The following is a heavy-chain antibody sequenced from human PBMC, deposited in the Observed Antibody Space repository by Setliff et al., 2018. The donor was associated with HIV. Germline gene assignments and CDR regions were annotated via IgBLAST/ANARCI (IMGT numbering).Heavy chain of an antibody. CDR3: ARGGYSYGFYYYYGMDV. CDR1: GGSFSGYY. V-gene: IGHV4-34*01. D-gene: IGHD5-18*01. Sequence: PSETLSLTCAVYGGSFSGYYWSWIRQPPGKGLEWIGEINHGGSTDSNPSLKSRVTISVDTSTNHFSLKLTSVTAADTAVYYCARGGYSYGFYYYYGMDVWGQGTTVTVSS. J-gene: IGHJ6*02. CDR2: INHGGST.